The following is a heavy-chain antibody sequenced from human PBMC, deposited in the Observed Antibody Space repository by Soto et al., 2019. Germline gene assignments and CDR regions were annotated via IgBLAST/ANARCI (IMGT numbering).Heavy chain of an antibody. J-gene: IGHJ1*01. V-gene: IGHV4-34*01. CDR3: ARQTVATII. D-gene: IGHD5-12*01. Sequence: LSLTCAVYGGSFSGYYWSWIRQPPGKGLEWIGEINHSGSTNYNPSLKSRVTISVDTSKNQFSLKLSSVTAADTAVYYCARQTVATIIWGQGTLVTVSS. CDR2: INHSGST. CDR1: GGSFSGYY.